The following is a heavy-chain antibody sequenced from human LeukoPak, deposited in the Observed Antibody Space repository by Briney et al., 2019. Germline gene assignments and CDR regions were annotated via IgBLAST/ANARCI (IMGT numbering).Heavy chain of an antibody. Sequence: DPGGSLRLSCAASGFTFDYYAMHWVRQAPGKGLEWVSGISWNSGSIGYADSVKGRFTISRDNAKNSLYLQMNSLRAEDTALYYCANGNYDFLTAADYWGQGTLVTVSS. D-gene: IGHD3-9*01. CDR1: GFTFDYYA. CDR3: ANGNYDFLTAADY. J-gene: IGHJ4*02. V-gene: IGHV3-9*01. CDR2: ISWNSGSI.